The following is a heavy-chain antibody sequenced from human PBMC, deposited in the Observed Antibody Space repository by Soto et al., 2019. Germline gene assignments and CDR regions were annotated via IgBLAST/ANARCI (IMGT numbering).Heavy chain of an antibody. D-gene: IGHD3-10*01. Sequence: QVHLVQSGAEVKKPGSSVKVSCRASGGTFDNYAISWMRQAPGQGLEWMGGIIPMFGTTNYAQNFQGRVTITADESTRTAYLELSSLRSEDTALYYCARGGRTGNFGMEVWGQGTTVTVSS. CDR3: ARGGRTGNFGMEV. V-gene: IGHV1-69*01. CDR1: GGTFDNYA. CDR2: IIPMFGTT. J-gene: IGHJ6*02.